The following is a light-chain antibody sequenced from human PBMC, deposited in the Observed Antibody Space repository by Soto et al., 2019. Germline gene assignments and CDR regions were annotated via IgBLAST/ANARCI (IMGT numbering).Light chain of an antibody. CDR1: QSVHTY. CDR2: DAS. Sequence: ETVLTQSPATLSLSPGERATLSCRASQSVHTYLAWYQQKAGQAPRLLIYDASNRDTGIPARFSGSGAGTDFTLTISSLEPEDCAVYYCQQRSNRPPYTFGQGTKLEIK. J-gene: IGKJ2*01. V-gene: IGKV3-11*01. CDR3: QQRSNRPPYT.